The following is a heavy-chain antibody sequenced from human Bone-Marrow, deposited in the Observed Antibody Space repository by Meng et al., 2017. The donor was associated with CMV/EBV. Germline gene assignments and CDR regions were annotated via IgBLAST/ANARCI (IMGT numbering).Heavy chain of an antibody. CDR2: ISSSSYI. V-gene: IGHV3-21*01. D-gene: IGHD6-6*01. Sequence: GESLKISCAASGFTFSSYSMNWVRQAPGKGLEWVSSISSSSYIYYADSVKGRFTISRDNAKNSLYLQMNSLRAEDTAVYYCASGVVYSSLHYWGQGTLVTVSS. CDR1: GFTFSSYS. J-gene: IGHJ4*02. CDR3: ASGVVYSSLHY.